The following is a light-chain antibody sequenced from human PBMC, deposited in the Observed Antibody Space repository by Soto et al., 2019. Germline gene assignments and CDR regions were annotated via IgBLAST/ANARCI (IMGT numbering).Light chain of an antibody. Sequence: DIVLAQAPAGLCFPPGEGATVSCRPSQSVSSYLAWYQQKPGQAPRLLIYDASNRATGIPARFSGSGSGTDFTLTISSLEPEDFAVYYCQQRSNWPPPITFGQGTQLEIK. J-gene: IGKJ5*01. CDR2: DAS. V-gene: IGKV3-11*01. CDR3: QQRSNWPPPIT. CDR1: QSVSSY.